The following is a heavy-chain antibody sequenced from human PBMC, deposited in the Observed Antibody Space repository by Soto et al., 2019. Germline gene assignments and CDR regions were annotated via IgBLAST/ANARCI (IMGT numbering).Heavy chain of an antibody. CDR1: GFTFSDYY. D-gene: IGHD3-3*01. J-gene: IGHJ4*02. CDR3: ARGYTYYDFWSGYPFFDY. V-gene: IGHV3-11*06. CDR2: ISSSSSYT. Sequence: LRLSCAASGFTFSDYYMSWIRQAPGNCLEWVSYISSSSSYTNYADSVKGRFTISRDNAKNSLYLQMNSLRAEDTAVYYCARGYTYYDFWSGYPFFDYWGQGTLVTVSS.